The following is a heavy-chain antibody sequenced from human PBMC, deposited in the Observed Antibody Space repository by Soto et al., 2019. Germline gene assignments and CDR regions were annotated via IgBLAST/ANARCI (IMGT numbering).Heavy chain of an antibody. V-gene: IGHV4-59*01. CDR3: ARISNDYGGNGAFDY. CDR2: VHYSGRA. CDR1: GGSISNYY. J-gene: IGHJ4*02. D-gene: IGHD4-17*01. Sequence: SETLSLTCTVSGGSISNYYWIWIRQPPGKGLDWIGYVHYSGRATYNPSLKSRVSISVDTSKNQFSLNMSSVTAADTAVYYCARISNDYGGNGAFDYWGQGTLVTVSS.